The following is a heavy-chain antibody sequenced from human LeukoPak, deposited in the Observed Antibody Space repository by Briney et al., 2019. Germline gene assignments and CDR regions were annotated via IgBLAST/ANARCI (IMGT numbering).Heavy chain of an antibody. Sequence: HSGGSLRLSCAASGFRFDDFAIHWVRHAPEKGLEWVALISGDGKRSNFADSVKGRFTISRDNSKNSLYLQIDSVRSEDTALYYCAKDSLWLGDGYIDYWGQGVLVSVSS. CDR2: ISGDGKRS. J-gene: IGHJ4*02. CDR3: AKDSLWLGDGYIDY. V-gene: IGHV3-43*02. D-gene: IGHD3-10*01. CDR1: GFRFDDFA.